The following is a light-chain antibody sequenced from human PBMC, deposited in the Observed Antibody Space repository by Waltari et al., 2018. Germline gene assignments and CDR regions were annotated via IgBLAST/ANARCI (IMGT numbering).Light chain of an antibody. J-gene: IGKJ1*01. CDR1: QSISSY. Sequence: IQMTQSPSSLSASVRDRVTITCRASQSISSYLNWYQQKPGKAPKLLIYAASSLQSGVPSRFSGSGSETDCTLTISSLQPEDFATYYCQPSYSTPRTFGQGTKVEIK. CDR3: QPSYSTPRT. V-gene: IGKV1-39*01. CDR2: AAS.